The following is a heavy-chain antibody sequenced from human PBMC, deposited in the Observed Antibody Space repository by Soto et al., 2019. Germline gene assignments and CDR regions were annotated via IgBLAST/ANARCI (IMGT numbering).Heavy chain of an antibody. CDR2: INAGNGNT. D-gene: IGHD4-17*01. CDR3: ARGYGVYVGWFDP. CDR1: GYTFTGYA. Sequence: QVQLVQSGAEVKKPGASVKGSCKASGYTFTGYARHWVRQAPGQRLEWMGWINAGNGNTKYSQKVQARVTITRDTSASTAYIELSSLRSEDTAVYYCARGYGVYVGWFDPCGQGTLVTVSS. V-gene: IGHV1-3*01. J-gene: IGHJ5*02.